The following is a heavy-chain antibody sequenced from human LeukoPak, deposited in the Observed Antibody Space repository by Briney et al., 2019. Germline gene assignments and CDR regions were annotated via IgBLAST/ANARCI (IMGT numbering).Heavy chain of an antibody. V-gene: IGHV1-18*01. CDR3: AREKLWFGEFPFDN. CDR1: GYTFTDYL. D-gene: IGHD3-10*01. J-gene: IGHJ4*02. Sequence: GASVRVSCKASGYTFTDYLINLGRQAPGQGRELVGAISTKNGYTKLAQKFQGRVAMTKDTSANTIYMDLKSLTFDDTAVHYCAREKLWFGEFPFDNWGQGTLVTVSS. CDR2: ISTKNGYT.